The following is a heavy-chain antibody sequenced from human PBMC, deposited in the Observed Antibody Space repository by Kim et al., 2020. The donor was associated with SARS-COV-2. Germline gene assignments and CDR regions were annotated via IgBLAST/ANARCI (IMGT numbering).Heavy chain of an antibody. J-gene: IGHJ3*02. Sequence: YTPSLQSRVTISVDTSKSQFSLKVSSVTAADTAVYYCAREGYSGYDPFDIWGQGTMVTVSS. D-gene: IGHD5-12*01. CDR3: AREGYSGYDPFDI. V-gene: IGHV4-39*07.